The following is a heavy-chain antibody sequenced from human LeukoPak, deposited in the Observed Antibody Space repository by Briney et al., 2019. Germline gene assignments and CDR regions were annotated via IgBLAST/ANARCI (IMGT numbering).Heavy chain of an antibody. D-gene: IGHD2-2*02. CDR1: GYTFTSYD. V-gene: IGHV1-8*03. Sequence: ASVKVSCKASGYTFTSYDINWVRQDTGQGLEWMGWMNPNSGNTGYAQKFQGRVTITRNTSISTAYMELSSLRSEGTAVYYCARSIKTRLYERYRHNWFDPWGQGTLVTVSS. J-gene: IGHJ5*02. CDR3: ARSIKTRLYERYRHNWFDP. CDR2: MNPNSGNT.